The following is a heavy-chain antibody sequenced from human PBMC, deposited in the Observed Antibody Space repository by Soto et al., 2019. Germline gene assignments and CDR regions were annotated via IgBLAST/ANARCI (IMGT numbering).Heavy chain of an antibody. CDR2: IIPIFGTA. CDR3: AREEYSSGWYYFDY. CDR1: GGTFSSYS. Sequence: SVKVSCKASGGTFSSYSISWVRQAPGQGLEWMGGIIPIFGTANYAQKFQGRVTITADKSTSTAYMELSSLRSEDTAVYYCAREEYSSGWYYFDYWGQGTLVTVSS. V-gene: IGHV1-69*06. D-gene: IGHD6-19*01. J-gene: IGHJ4*02.